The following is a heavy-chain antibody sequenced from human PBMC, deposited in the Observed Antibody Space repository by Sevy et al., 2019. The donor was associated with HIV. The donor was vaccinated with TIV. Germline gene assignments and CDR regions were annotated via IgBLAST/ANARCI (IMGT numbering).Heavy chain of an antibody. J-gene: IGHJ4*02. V-gene: IGHV3-15*07. CDR2: IKSESDGGTT. CDR1: GLTLSYAW. Sequence: GESLKISCAASGLTLSYAWMNWVRQAPGKGLEWVGHIKSESDGGTTDFATPVKGRFIISRDDSKNTLYLQTNSLKTGDTALYYCTARNFDFWGRGTLVTVSS. CDR3: TARNFDF.